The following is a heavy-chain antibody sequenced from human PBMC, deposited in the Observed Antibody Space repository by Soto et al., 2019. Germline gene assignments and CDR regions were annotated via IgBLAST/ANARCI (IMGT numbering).Heavy chain of an antibody. V-gene: IGHV3-48*04. D-gene: IGHD1-1*01. CDR3: ARDRATGTTYAFDI. CDR1: GFTFNIYS. Sequence: LRLSCAASGFTFNIYSMNWVRQAPGKGLEWVSYISSSSSTICYADSVKGRFTISRDNAKNSLYLQMNSLRAEDTAVYYCARDRATGTTYAFDIWGQGTMVTVSS. J-gene: IGHJ3*02. CDR2: ISSSSSTI.